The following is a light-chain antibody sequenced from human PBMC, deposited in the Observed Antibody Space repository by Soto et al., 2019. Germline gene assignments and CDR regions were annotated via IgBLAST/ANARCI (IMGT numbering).Light chain of an antibody. V-gene: IGKV3-20*01. CDR2: GAS. CDR3: QQYGSSPPYT. CDR1: HSVSSIY. J-gene: IGKJ2*01. Sequence: EIVLTQSPGTLSLSPGERATLSCRASHSVSSIYLAWYQQKPGQAPRLLIYGASSRATGIPDRFSGSGSGTDFTLTISRLEPVDFAVYYCQQYGSSPPYTFGQGTKLEIK.